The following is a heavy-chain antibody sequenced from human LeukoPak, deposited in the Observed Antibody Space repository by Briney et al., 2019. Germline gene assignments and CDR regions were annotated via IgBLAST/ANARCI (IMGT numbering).Heavy chain of an antibody. V-gene: IGHV1-69*13. D-gene: IGHD4-23*01. CDR1: GGTFSSYA. J-gene: IGHJ4*02. CDR2: IIPIFGTA. Sequence: SVKVSCKASGGTFSSYAISWVRQAPGQGLEWMGGIIPIFGTANYAQKFQGRVTITADESTSTAYMELSSLRAEDTAVYYCASGGPERKTTVEGSFDYWGQGTLVTVSS. CDR3: ASGGPERKTTVEGSFDY.